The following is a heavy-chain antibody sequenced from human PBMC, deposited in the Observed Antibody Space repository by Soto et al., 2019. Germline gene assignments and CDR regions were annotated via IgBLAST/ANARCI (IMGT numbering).Heavy chain of an antibody. D-gene: IGHD6-13*01. CDR2: IYYSGST. Sequence: SETLSLTCTVSGGSISSGDYYWSWIRQPPGKGLEWIGYIYYSGSTYYNPSLKGRVTISVDTSKNQFSLKLSSVTAADTAVYYCAREGAAAGGRGDYYYYGMDVWGQGTTVTVSS. V-gene: IGHV4-30-4*01. J-gene: IGHJ6*02. CDR3: AREGAAAGGRGDYYYYGMDV. CDR1: GGSISSGDYY.